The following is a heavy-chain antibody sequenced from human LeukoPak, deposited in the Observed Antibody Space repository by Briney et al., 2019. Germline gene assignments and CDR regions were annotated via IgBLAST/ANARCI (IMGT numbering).Heavy chain of an antibody. Sequence: GASVKVSCKASGYTFTSYGISWVRQAPGQGLEWMGWISAYNGNTNYAQKLQGRVTMTTDTSTSTAYMELRSLRSDDTAVYYCARDWEGYSYGYSYFDYWGQGTLVTVSS. J-gene: IGHJ4*02. CDR3: ARDWEGYSYGYSYFDY. CDR2: ISAYNGNT. V-gene: IGHV1-18*01. D-gene: IGHD5-18*01. CDR1: GYTFTSYG.